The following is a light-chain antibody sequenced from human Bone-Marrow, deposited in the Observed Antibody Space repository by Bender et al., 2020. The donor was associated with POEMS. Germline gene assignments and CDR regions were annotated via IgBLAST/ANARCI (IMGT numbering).Light chain of an antibody. CDR1: ALSKQH. V-gene: IGLV3-25*03. CDR2: KDS. CDR3: QSADRSGSYEV. J-gene: IGLJ3*02. Sequence: SYELTQPPSVAVSPGQTARIDCSGDALSKQHAYWYQLKPGQAPVLVVYKDSERPSGISERFSGSGSGTTVTLIISGVLAEDEADYYCQSADRSGSYEVFGGGTKLTVL.